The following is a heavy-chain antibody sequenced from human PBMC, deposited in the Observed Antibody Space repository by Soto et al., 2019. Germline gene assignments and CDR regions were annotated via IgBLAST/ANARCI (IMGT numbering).Heavy chain of an antibody. J-gene: IGHJ4*02. D-gene: IGHD6-19*01. Sequence: QVQLVESGGGVVQPGRSLRLSCAASGFTFSSYGMHWVRQAPGKGLEWVAVIWYDGSNKYYADSVKGRFTISRDNSKNTLYLQMNSLRAEDTAVYYCARGGRSSGWYDDFDYWGQGTLVTVSS. CDR3: ARGGRSSGWYDDFDY. CDR1: GFTFSSYG. CDR2: IWYDGSNK. V-gene: IGHV3-33*01.